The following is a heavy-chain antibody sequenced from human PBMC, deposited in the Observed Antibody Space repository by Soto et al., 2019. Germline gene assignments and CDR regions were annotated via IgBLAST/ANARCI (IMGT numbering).Heavy chain of an antibody. J-gene: IGHJ4*02. CDR2: IYYSGST. CDR1: GGSISSYY. D-gene: IGHD1-1*01. V-gene: IGHV4-59*08. Sequence: PEESLSLTCTVSGGSISSYYWSWIRQPPGKGLEWIGYIYYSGSTNYNPSLKSRVTISVDTSKNQFSLKLSSVTAADTAVYYCARRVPLRYDFDYWGQGTLVTVSS. CDR3: ARRVPLRYDFDY.